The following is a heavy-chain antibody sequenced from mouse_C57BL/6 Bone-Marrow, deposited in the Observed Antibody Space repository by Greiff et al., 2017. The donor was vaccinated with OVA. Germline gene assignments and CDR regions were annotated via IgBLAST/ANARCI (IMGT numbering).Heavy chain of an antibody. Sequence: EVQGVESGGDLVKPGGSLKLSCAASGFTFSSYGMSWVRQTPDKRLEWVAPISSGGSYTYYPDSVKGRFTISRDNAKNTLYLQMSSLKSEDTAMYYCAGGNYEGWYFDVWGTGTTVTVSS. D-gene: IGHD2-1*01. V-gene: IGHV5-6*01. J-gene: IGHJ1*03. CDR3: AGGNYEGWYFDV. CDR2: ISSGGSYT. CDR1: GFTFSSYG.